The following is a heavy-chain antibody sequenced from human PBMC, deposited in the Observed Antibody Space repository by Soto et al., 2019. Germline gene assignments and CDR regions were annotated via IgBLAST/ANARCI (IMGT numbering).Heavy chain of an antibody. V-gene: IGHV2-5*02. Sequence: QITLKESGPTLVKPTQTLTLTCTFSGFSLSTSGVGVGWIRQPPGKALEWLALIYWDDDKRYSPSLKSRLTIPKDTSKNQVVLTMTNMDPVDTATYYCAHLVVPAAITWLGYDPMGYYFDYWGQGTLVTVSS. CDR3: AHLVVPAAITWLGYDPMGYYFDY. CDR1: GFSLSTSGVG. CDR2: IYWDDDK. D-gene: IGHD2-2*01. J-gene: IGHJ4*02.